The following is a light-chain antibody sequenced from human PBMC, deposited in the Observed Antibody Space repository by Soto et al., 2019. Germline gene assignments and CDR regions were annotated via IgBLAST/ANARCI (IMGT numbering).Light chain of an antibody. Sequence: EIVLAQSADTLSLSPGERATLSCRASESVSSSHLAWYQQKPGQAPRLLMYEASSRATGIPDTFSGSGSGTDFTLTISRLVPEDFAVYYCQYYDSSRNTFGQGTRLEIK. V-gene: IGKV3-20*01. CDR1: ESVSSSH. J-gene: IGKJ5*01. CDR3: QYYDSSRNT. CDR2: EAS.